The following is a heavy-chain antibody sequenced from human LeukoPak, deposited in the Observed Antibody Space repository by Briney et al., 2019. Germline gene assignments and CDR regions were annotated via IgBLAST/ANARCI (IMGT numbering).Heavy chain of an antibody. J-gene: IGHJ6*03. CDR2: IYTSGST. Sequence: SETLSLTCTVSGGSISSYYWSWIRQPAGKGLEWIGRIYTSGSTNYNPSLKSRVTMSVDTSKNQFSLKLSSVTAADTAVYYCARDSSDGDYAGYYYYMDVWGKGTTVTISS. CDR3: ARDSSDGDYAGYYYYMDV. V-gene: IGHV4-4*07. D-gene: IGHD4-17*01. CDR1: GGSISSYY.